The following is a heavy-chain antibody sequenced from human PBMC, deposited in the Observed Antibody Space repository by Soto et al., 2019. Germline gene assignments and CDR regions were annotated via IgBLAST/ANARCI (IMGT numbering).Heavy chain of an antibody. Sequence: EVQLVESGGGLVQPGRSLRLSCAASGFTFYDYAMHWVRQAPGKGLEWVSGISWNSGSIGYADSVKGRFTISRDNAKNSLYLQMNSLRAEDTALYYCAIGKRGTHSDFWSGYYSFDYWGQGTLVAVSS. J-gene: IGHJ4*02. CDR1: GFTFYDYA. V-gene: IGHV3-9*01. CDR2: ISWNSGSI. CDR3: AIGKRGTHSDFWSGYYSFDY. D-gene: IGHD3-3*01.